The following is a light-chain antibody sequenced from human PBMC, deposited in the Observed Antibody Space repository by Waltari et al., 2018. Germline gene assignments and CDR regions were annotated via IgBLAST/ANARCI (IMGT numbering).Light chain of an antibody. V-gene: IGKV1-39*01. Sequence: DIQMTQSPSSLSASVGDSVTITCRASQSISSYLNWYQQIPGKAPKLLIYAASNLQSGVPSRFSGSGSGTDFTLTISSLQPEDFATYYCQQSYSSPHTFGQGTKLEIK. CDR1: QSISSY. J-gene: IGKJ2*01. CDR2: AAS. CDR3: QQSYSSPHT.